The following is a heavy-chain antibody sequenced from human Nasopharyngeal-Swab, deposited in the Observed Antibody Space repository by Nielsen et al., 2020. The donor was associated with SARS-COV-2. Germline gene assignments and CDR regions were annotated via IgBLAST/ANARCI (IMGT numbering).Heavy chain of an antibody. Sequence: GESLKISCAASGFTFSSYAMHWVRQAPGKELEWVAVISYDGSNKYYADSVKGRFTISRDNSKNTLYLQMNSLRAEDTAVYYCARDPSPAVAAYFDYWGQGTLVTVSS. CDR3: ARDPSPAVAAYFDY. D-gene: IGHD2-15*01. J-gene: IGHJ4*02. V-gene: IGHV3-30*04. CDR2: ISYDGSNK. CDR1: GFTFSSYA.